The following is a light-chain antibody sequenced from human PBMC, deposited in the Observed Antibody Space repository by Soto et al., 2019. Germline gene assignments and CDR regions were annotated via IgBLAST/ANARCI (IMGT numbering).Light chain of an antibody. CDR1: SSDVGLYDY. CDR3: SSYTSDSSYV. Sequence: ASLSGSPGQSSTISCTGTSSDVGLYDYVSWYQQHPGKAPQLMIYAVSNRPSGVSNRFSASKSGNTASLFISGLQAEDEADYYCSSYTSDSSYVFGSGTKVTVL. CDR2: AVS. J-gene: IGLJ1*01. V-gene: IGLV2-14*01.